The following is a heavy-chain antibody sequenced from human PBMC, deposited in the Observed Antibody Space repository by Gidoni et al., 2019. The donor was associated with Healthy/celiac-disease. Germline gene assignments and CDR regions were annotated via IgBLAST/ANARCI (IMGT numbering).Heavy chain of an antibody. CDR3: ARVRADYGDPKVASGVLYWFDP. D-gene: IGHD4-17*01. Sequence: QVQLQESGPGLVKPSETLSLTCTVSGGSISSYYWSWIRQPPGKGLEWIGYIYYSGSTNYNPSLKSRVTISVDTSKNQFSLKLSSVTAADTAVYYCARVRADYGDPKVASGVLYWFDPWGQGTLVTVSS. CDR2: IYYSGST. V-gene: IGHV4-59*01. CDR1: GGSISSYY. J-gene: IGHJ5*02.